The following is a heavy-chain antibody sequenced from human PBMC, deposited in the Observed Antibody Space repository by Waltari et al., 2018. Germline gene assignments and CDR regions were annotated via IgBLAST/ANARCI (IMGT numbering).Heavy chain of an antibody. CDR3: AREENYDFAMDV. D-gene: IGHD1-7*01. V-gene: IGHV3-74*01. J-gene: IGHJ6*02. Sequence: EVQLVESGGGSVQPGGSLRLSCTGSGFLFSSYWMHWVRQGPGEGLVCVSRINGEGSSTTYADSVQGRFTTTRDNAKSTLYLEMNSLKSEDTGVYYCAREENYDFAMDVWGQGTTVTVSS. CDR2: INGEGSST. CDR1: GFLFSSYW.